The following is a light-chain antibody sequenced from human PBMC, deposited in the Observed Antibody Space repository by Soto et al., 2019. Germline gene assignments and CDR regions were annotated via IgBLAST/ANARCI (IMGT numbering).Light chain of an antibody. Sequence: DIQMTQSPSSLSASVGDRVTITCRASQGIRHYLACYQQKPGKVPKLLIYEASNLQSGVPSRFRGGGSGTEFTLTISSLQPEDVATYSFQNLDSAPQAFGQGTKVEIK. CDR2: EAS. J-gene: IGKJ1*01. CDR1: QGIRHY. CDR3: QNLDSAPQA. V-gene: IGKV1-27*01.